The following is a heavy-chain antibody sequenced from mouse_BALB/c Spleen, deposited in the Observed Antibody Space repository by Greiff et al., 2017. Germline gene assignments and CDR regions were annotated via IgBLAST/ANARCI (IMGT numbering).Heavy chain of an antibody. CDR3: ARGGIYYGNYRSMDY. CDR1: GFSLTGYG. D-gene: IGHD2-1*01. CDR2: IWGDGST. V-gene: IGHV2-6-7*01. J-gene: IGHJ4*01. Sequence: QVQLKESGPGLVAPSQSLSITCTVSGFSLTGYGVNWVRQPPGKGLEWLGMIWGDGSTDYNSALKSRLSISKDNSKSQVFLKMNSLQTDDTARYYCARGGIYYGNYRSMDYWGQGTSVTVSS.